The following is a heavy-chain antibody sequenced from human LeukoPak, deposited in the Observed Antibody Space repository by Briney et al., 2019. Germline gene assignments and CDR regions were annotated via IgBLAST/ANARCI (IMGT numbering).Heavy chain of an antibody. D-gene: IGHD3-10*01. CDR1: GVSISGYY. J-gene: IGHJ3*01. Sequence: SETLSLTCTVSGVSISGYYWSWIRQFPGKGLEWIGDVYYTGSTTYSPSLTSRVSISIDTYKKQYSLKLRAVTAADAAVYFCERPLGDRARSDFGVWGTGIMVSVCS. CDR2: VYYTGST. CDR3: ERPLGDRARSDFGV. V-gene: IGHV4-59*01.